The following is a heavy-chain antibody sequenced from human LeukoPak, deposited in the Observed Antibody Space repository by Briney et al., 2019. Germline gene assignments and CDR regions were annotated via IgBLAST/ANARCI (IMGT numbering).Heavy chain of an antibody. CDR3: AKEVSGAVDTAMVDY. CDR1: GFTFSSYA. V-gene: IGHV3-23*01. D-gene: IGHD5-18*01. Sequence: GGSLRLSSAASGFTFSSYAMSWVRQAPGKGLEWVSAISGSGGSTYYADSVKGRFTISRDNSKNTLYLQMNSLRAEDTAVYYCAKEVSGAVDTAMVDYWGQGTLVTVSS. CDR2: ISGSGGST. J-gene: IGHJ4*02.